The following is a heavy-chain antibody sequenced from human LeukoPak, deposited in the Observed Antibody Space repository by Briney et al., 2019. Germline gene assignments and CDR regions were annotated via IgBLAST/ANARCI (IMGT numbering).Heavy chain of an antibody. D-gene: IGHD2-15*01. CDR3: ARISGVRYYYGMDV. CDR1: GGSISSYY. J-gene: IGHJ6*02. Sequence: SETLSLTCTVSGGSISSYYWSWIRQPPGKGLEWIGYIYYSGSTNYNPSLKSRVTISVDTSKNQFSLKLSSVTAADTAVYYCARISGVRYYYGMDVWGQGTTVTVSS. CDR2: IYYSGST. V-gene: IGHV4-59*01.